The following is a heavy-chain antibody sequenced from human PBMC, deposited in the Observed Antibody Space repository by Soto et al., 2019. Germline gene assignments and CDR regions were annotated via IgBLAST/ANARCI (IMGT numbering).Heavy chain of an antibody. J-gene: IGHJ4*02. D-gene: IGHD3-22*01. CDR1: GGSISSSSYY. V-gene: IGHV4-39*01. CDR3: ARQGTQYYYDSSGYYSFDY. CDR2: IYYSGST. Sequence: SETLFLTCTVSGGSISSSSYYWGWIRQPPGKGLEWIGSIYYSGSTYYNPSLKSRVTISVDTSKNQFSLKLSSVTAADTAVYYCARQGTQYYYDSSGYYSFDYWGQGTLVTVSS.